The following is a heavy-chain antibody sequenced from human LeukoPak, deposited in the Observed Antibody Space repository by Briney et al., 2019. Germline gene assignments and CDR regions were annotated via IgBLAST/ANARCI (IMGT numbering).Heavy chain of an antibody. V-gene: IGHV3-23*01. D-gene: IGHD3-10*01. CDR1: GFTFSSYS. Sequence: GGSLRLSCAASGFTFSSYSMNWVRQAPGKGLEWVSAISGSGGSTYYADSMKGRFTISRDNSKNTLYLQMNSLRAEDTAVYYCAKGGSRSLLWFGELQELDYWGQGTLVTVSS. CDR3: AKGGSRSLLWFGELQELDY. CDR2: ISGSGGST. J-gene: IGHJ4*02.